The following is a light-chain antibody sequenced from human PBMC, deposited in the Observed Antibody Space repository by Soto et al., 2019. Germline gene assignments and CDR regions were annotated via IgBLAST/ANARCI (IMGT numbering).Light chain of an antibody. V-gene: IGLV1-51*01. CDR1: SSNIGSTF. CDR3: AAWDTSLHALI. CDR2: DNY. Sequence: QAVVPQPPSVSAAPGQKVTISCSGTSSNIGSTFVSWYQHLPGTAPKLLIYDNYKRPSGIPDRFSGSKSGTSATLDITGLQTGDEADYYCAAWDTSLHALILGGGTKLTVL. J-gene: IGLJ2*01.